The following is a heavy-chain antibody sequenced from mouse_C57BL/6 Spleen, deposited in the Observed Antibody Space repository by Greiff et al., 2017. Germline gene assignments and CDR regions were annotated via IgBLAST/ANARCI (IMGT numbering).Heavy chain of an antibody. V-gene: IGHV5-6*02. CDR1: GFTFSSYG. J-gene: IGHJ2*01. D-gene: IGHD1-1*01. CDR3: ARRATTDDFDY. CDR2: ISSGGSYT. Sequence: EVNVVESGGDLVKPGGSLKLSCAASGFTFSSYGMSWVRQTPDKRLEWVATISSGGSYTYYPDSVKGRFTISRDNAKNTLYLQMSSLKSEDTAMYYCARRATTDDFDYWGQGTTLTVSS.